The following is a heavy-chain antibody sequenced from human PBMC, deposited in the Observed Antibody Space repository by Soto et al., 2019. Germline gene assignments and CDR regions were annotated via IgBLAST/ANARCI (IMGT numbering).Heavy chain of an antibody. V-gene: IGHV4-59*01. CDR2: VYYSGST. D-gene: IGHD3-22*01. J-gene: IGHJ4*02. CDR1: SGSISSYS. Sequence: XTLSLPCTVSSGSISSYSWSWIRRPPGKGVEVIGYVYYSGSTNYNHSLKSRVTISVDTSKNQFSLKLSAVTAADTAVYYCASHYYDSSGYDYLDYWGQGTLATVSS. CDR3: ASHYYDSSGYDYLDY.